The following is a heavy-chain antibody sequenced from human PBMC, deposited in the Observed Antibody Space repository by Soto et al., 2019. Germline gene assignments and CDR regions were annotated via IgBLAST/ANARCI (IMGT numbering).Heavy chain of an antibody. Sequence: QVQFQESGPGLVKPSETLSLTCTVSGGSIDNYYCSWFRQPPGKALEWIGYISYTGYSAYNFSLKRRVTMSMDPSKTQFYLTWESVTATDTAVYYCARHGFGPLHGLVDVWGQGTTVIVSS. V-gene: IGHV4-59*08. D-gene: IGHD3-10*01. CDR1: GGSIDNYY. CDR3: ARHGFGPLHGLVDV. J-gene: IGHJ6*02. CDR2: ISYTGYS.